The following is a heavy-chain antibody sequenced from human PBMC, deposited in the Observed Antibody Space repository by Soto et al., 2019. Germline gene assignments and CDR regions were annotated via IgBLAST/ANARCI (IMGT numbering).Heavy chain of an antibody. J-gene: IGHJ6*02. CDR3: ARQLPVAGNYGMDV. V-gene: IGHV5-51*01. Sequence: PGASLKLSCKCSGYSFTSYWIGWVRQIPGKGLEWMGIIYPGDSDTRYSPSFQGQVTISADKSISTAYLQWSSLKASDTAMYYCARQLPVAGNYGMDVWGQGTTVTVSS. CDR1: GYSFTSYW. D-gene: IGHD6-19*01. CDR2: IYPGDSDT.